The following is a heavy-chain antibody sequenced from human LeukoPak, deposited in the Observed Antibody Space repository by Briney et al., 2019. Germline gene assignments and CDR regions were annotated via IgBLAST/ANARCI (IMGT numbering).Heavy chain of an antibody. CDR1: GDSISSGDYY. V-gene: IGHV4-61*02. Sequence: PSQTLSLTCTVSGDSISSGDYYWSWIRQPAGKGLEWIGRISSSGSTNYNPSLKSRVTISVDTSKNQFSLKLSSVTAADTAVYYCAREYSRSSPAGAFDIWGQGTMVTVSS. J-gene: IGHJ3*02. CDR2: ISSSGST. CDR3: AREYSRSSPAGAFDI. D-gene: IGHD6-6*01.